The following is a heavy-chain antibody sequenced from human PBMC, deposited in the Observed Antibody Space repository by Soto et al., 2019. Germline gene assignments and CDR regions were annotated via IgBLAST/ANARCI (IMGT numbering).Heavy chain of an antibody. CDR3: ARDRVESGYPEYFQH. Sequence: GSLRLSCAASGFTFSDYAMHWVRQAPGKGLEWVAFISSDESNKYYADSVKGRFTISRDNSKNTLYLQMNSLRAEDTAVYYCARDRVESGYPEYFQHWGQGTLVTVSS. V-gene: IGHV3-30*14. CDR2: ISSDESNK. D-gene: IGHD3-22*01. J-gene: IGHJ1*01. CDR1: GFTFSDYA.